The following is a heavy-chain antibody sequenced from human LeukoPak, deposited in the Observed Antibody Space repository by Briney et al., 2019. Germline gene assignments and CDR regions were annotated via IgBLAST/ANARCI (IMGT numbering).Heavy chain of an antibody. CDR1: GFTLSSYS. Sequence: TGGSLRLSCAASGFTLSSYSMNWVRQAPGKGLEWVSSISSSSNNIYYADSVKGRFTISRDNAENSVYLQMDSLRAEDTAVYYCARDKRQERWPDYWGQGTLVTVSS. J-gene: IGHJ4*02. D-gene: IGHD5-24*01. CDR2: ISSSSNNI. CDR3: ARDKRQERWPDY. V-gene: IGHV3-21*01.